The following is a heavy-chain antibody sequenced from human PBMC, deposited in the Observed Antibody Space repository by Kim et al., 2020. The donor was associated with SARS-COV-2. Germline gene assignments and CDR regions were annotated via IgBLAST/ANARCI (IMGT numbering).Heavy chain of an antibody. Sequence: SETLSLTCTVSGGSISSGDYYWSWIRQPPGKGLEWIGYIYYSGSTYYNPSLKSRVTISVDTSKNQFSLKLSSVTAADTAVYYCARDGGYCSSTSCYTSQHWGQGTXVTVSS. CDR1: GGSISSGDYY. D-gene: IGHD2-2*02. V-gene: IGHV4-30-4*01. CDR3: ARDGGYCSSTSCYTSQH. J-gene: IGHJ1*01. CDR2: IYYSGST.